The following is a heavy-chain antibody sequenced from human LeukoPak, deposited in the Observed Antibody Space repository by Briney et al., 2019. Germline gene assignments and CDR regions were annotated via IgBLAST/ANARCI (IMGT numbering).Heavy chain of an antibody. CDR1: GFTVSSNY. V-gene: IGHV3-66*02. Sequence: PGGSLRLSCAASGFTVSSNYMSWVRQAPGKGLEWVSVIYSGGSTYYADSVKGRFTISRDNSKNTLYLQMNSQRAEDTAVYYCARDHHDYYDSSGYFDYWGQGTLVTVSS. CDR3: ARDHHDYYDSSGYFDY. J-gene: IGHJ4*02. CDR2: IYSGGST. D-gene: IGHD3-22*01.